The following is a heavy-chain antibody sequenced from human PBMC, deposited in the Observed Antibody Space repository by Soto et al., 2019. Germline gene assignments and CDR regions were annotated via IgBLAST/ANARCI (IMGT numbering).Heavy chain of an antibody. J-gene: IGHJ6*02. CDR3: ATGRIVVVGSRDYYGMDV. D-gene: IGHD3-22*01. CDR2: IIPVFGIV. V-gene: IGHV1-69*19. Sequence: QLQLAQSGADVKKAGSSVKVSCKASGGTLSNSAFSWVRQAPGQGLEWMGGIIPVFGIVNYAQKFQDRVTITADESTSKAYMELRSLRSEDTAVYFCATGRIVVVGSRDYYGMDVWGQGTTVTV. CDR1: GGTLSNSA.